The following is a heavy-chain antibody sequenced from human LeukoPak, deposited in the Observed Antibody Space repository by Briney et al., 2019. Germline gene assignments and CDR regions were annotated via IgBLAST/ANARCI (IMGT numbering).Heavy chain of an antibody. CDR3: ARLSYYDILTGYYTSYFDY. CDR1: GYSFTSYW. V-gene: IGHV5-10-1*01. D-gene: IGHD3-9*01. CDR2: IDPSDSYT. Sequence: GESLKISCKGSGYSFTSYWISWVRQMPGKGLEWMGRIDPSDSYTNYSPSFQGHVTISADKSISTAYPQWSSLKASDTAMYYCARLSYYDILTGYYTSYFDYWGQGTLVTVSS. J-gene: IGHJ4*02.